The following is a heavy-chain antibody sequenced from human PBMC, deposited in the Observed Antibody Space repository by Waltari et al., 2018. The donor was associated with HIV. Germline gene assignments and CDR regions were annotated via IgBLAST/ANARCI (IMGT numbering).Heavy chain of an antibody. CDR1: GFTFGVFA. V-gene: IGHV3-23*01. D-gene: IGHD4-17*01. CDR2: ISGRGDST. CDR3: ATLYSDYGDY. J-gene: IGHJ4*02. Sequence: EVQLLESGGGFVQPGGSLRLSCAASGFTFGVFALTWVRQAPGKGLEWVSRISGRGDSTNYADSVKGRFTISRDNSKNTLSLQITSLRVDDTAIYYCATLYSDYGDYWGQGALVTVSS.